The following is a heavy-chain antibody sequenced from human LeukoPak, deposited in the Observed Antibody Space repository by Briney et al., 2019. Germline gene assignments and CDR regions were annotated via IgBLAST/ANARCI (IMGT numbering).Heavy chain of an antibody. CDR1: GGSFSGYH. CDR3: ARGRRYDFWSGYYRAFDY. CDR2: INHSGST. J-gene: IGHJ4*02. D-gene: IGHD3-3*01. V-gene: IGHV4-34*01. Sequence: SETLSLTCAVYGGSFSGYHWSWIRQPPGKGLEWIGEINHSGSTNYNPSLKSRVTISVDTSKNQFSLKLSSVTAADTAVYYCARGRRYDFWSGYYRAFDYWGQGTLVTVSS.